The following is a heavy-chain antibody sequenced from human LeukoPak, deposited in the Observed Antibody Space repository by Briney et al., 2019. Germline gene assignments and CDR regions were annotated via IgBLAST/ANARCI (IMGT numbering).Heavy chain of an antibody. V-gene: IGHV3-30*04. J-gene: IGHJ4*02. D-gene: IGHD3-10*01. CDR1: GFTFSSYA. CDR3: ARDPGSRAGDY. CDR2: ISYDGSNK. Sequence: GGSLRLSCAASGFTFSSYAMSWVRQAPGKGLEWVAVISYDGSNKYYADSVKGRFTISRDNSKNTLYLQMNSLRAEDTAVYYCARDPGSRAGDYWGQGTLVTVSS.